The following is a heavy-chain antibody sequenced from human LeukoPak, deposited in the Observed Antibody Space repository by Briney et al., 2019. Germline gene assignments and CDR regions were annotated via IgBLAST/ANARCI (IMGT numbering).Heavy chain of an antibody. CDR2: ISWDASIT. CDR3: AKDYTYCSGNNCYSWYFDY. Sequence: GGSLRLSCAASGFTFDDYTMHWVRQAPGKGLEWVCLISWDASITYYADSVKGRFTISRDNSKNSLYLQMNSLRTEDTGLYYCAKDYTYCSGNNCYSWYFDYWGQGTLVTVSS. V-gene: IGHV3-43*01. D-gene: IGHD2-15*01. J-gene: IGHJ4*02. CDR1: GFTFDDYT.